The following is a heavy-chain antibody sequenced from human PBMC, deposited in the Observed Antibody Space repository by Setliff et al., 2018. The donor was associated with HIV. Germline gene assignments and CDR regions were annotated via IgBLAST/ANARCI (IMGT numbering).Heavy chain of an antibody. CDR3: ARGAYRFDS. J-gene: IGHJ5*01. V-gene: IGHV4-34*01. D-gene: IGHD2-2*01. Sequence: NPSETLSLTCTVSGGSISSYYWTWIRQPPGKGLEWIGEIHHGGSTNYMPSLKNRVTISVDTSKNQFSLTLRSLTAADTAVYYCARGAYRFDSWGQGNLVTVS. CDR2: IHHGGST. CDR1: GGSISSYY.